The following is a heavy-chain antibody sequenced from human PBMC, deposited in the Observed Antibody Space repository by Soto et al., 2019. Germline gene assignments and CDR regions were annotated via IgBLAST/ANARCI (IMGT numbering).Heavy chain of an antibody. V-gene: IGHV3-30*18. D-gene: IGHD6-13*01. CDR3: AKDGGIAAAGTFGMDV. CDR1: GFTFSSYD. Sequence: PGGSLRLSCAASGFTFSSYDIHWVRQAPGKGLEWVAVISRDGSNKYYADSVKGRFIISRDNSKNTLYLQMNSLRIEDTAVYYCAKDGGIAAAGTFGMDVWGQGTTVTVSS. CDR2: ISRDGSNK. J-gene: IGHJ6*02.